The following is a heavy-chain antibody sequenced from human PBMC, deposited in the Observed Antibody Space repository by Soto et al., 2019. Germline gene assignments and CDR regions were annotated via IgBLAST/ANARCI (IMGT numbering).Heavy chain of an antibody. D-gene: IGHD3-9*01. V-gene: IGHV3-23*01. CDR1: GFTFSSYA. J-gene: IGHJ4*02. CDR3: AKTGALLMYYDILTGYPDY. CDR2: ISGSGGST. Sequence: EVQLLESGGGLVQPGGSLRLSCAASGFTFSSYAMSWVRQAPGKGLEWVSAISGSGGSTYYADSVKGRFTISRDNSKYTLYLQMNSLRAEDTAVYYCAKTGALLMYYDILTGYPDYWGQGTLVTVSS.